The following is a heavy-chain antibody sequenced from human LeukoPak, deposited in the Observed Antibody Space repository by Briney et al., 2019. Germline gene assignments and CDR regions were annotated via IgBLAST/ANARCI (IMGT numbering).Heavy chain of an antibody. CDR3: ASLSGRPGFFGDYAGCVYYYYYRDV. J-gene: IGHJ6*03. V-gene: IGHV1-69*05. CDR2: IIPYFRTE. Sequence: GSSVKVSYKASGGTFSSYAISWVRQAAGQGGEGMGGIIPYFRTENQAQKFPRRVSITTGEATGTANMELNSLRSEDTAVYYCASLSGRPGFFGDYAGCVYYYYYRDVWGKGTTVTVSS. CDR1: GGTFSSYA. D-gene: IGHD3-16*01.